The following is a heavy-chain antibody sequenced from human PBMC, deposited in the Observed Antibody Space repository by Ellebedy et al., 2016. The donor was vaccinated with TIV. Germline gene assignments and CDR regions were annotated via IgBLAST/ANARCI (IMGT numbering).Heavy chain of an antibody. CDR3: SRDVPQSTQDY. Sequence: MPSETLSLTCTVSGASINSYWNWIRQPPGRGLEYIGYVYYSGKTNYSPSLKDRVTISVDKSKNQFSLNLRSVTAADTALYYCSRDVPQSTQDYWGQGTLVTVSS. CDR2: VYYSGKT. V-gene: IGHV4-59*12. CDR1: GASINSY. J-gene: IGHJ4*02.